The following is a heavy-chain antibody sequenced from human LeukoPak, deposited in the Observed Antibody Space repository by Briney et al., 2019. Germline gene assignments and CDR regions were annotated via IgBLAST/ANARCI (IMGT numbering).Heavy chain of an antibody. CDR2: ICPGDSDT. J-gene: IGHJ3*02. CDR1: GYSFTSYW. D-gene: IGHD3-10*01. V-gene: IGHV5-51*01. CDR3: AKTYYYASGSYRDAFDI. Sequence: GESLKISCKGSGYSFTSYWIGWVRQLPGKGLEWMGIICPGDSDTRYSPSFQGQVTLSADKSISTAYLQWSSLKASDTAIYYCAKTYYYASGSYRDAFDIWGQGTMVTVSS.